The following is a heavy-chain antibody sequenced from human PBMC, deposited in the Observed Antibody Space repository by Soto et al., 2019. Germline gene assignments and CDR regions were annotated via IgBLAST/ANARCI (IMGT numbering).Heavy chain of an antibody. Sequence: SETLSLTCTDSGGSISSYYWSWIRQPPGKGLEWIGYIYYSGSTNYNPSLKSRVTISVDTSKNQFSLKLSSVTAADTAVYYCARVGYNWNYGMDVWGQGTTVTVSS. CDR3: ARVGYNWNYGMDV. CDR2: IYYSGST. D-gene: IGHD1-20*01. CDR1: GGSISSYY. V-gene: IGHV4-59*01. J-gene: IGHJ6*02.